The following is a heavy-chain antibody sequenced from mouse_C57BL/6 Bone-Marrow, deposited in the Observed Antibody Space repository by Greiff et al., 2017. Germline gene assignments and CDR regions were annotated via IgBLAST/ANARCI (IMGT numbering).Heavy chain of an antibody. CDR3: ARGRVYYDYDGTMDY. D-gene: IGHD2-4*01. Sequence: EVQLQQSGPELVKPGASVKISCKASGYSFTDYNMNWVKQSNGKSLEWIGVINPNYGTTSYNQKFKGKATLTVDQSSSTAYMQLNRLTSEDAAVYYCARGRVYYDYDGTMDYWGQGTSVTVSS. CDR1: GYSFTDYN. J-gene: IGHJ4*01. CDR2: INPNYGTT. V-gene: IGHV1-39*01.